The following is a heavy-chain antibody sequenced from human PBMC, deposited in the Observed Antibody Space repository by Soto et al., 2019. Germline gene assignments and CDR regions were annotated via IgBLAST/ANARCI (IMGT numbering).Heavy chain of an antibody. D-gene: IGHD5-12*01. CDR3: ARGTQSGYGPLFYYYYGMDV. CDR2: IWYDGSNK. CDR1: GFTFSSYG. Sequence: QVQLVESGGGVVQPGRSLRLSCAASGFTFSSYGMHWVRQAPGKGLEWVAVIWYDGSNKYYADSVKGRFTISRDNSKNTLYLQMNSLRAEDTAVYYCARGTQSGYGPLFYYYYGMDVWGQGTTVTVSS. J-gene: IGHJ6*02. V-gene: IGHV3-33*01.